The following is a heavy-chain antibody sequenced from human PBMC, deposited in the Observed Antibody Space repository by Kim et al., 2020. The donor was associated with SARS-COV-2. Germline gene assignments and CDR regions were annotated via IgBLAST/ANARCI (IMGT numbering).Heavy chain of an antibody. CDR1: GGSISSSNW. CDR3: AGSIHGDPLGDDAFDI. J-gene: IGHJ3*02. Sequence: SETLSLTCAVSGGSISSSNWWSWVRQPPGKGLEWIGEIYHSGSTNYNPSLKSRVTISVDKSKNQFSLKLSSVTAADTAVYYCAGSIHGDPLGDDAFDIWGQGTMVTVSS. D-gene: IGHD4-17*01. V-gene: IGHV4-4*02. CDR2: IYHSGST.